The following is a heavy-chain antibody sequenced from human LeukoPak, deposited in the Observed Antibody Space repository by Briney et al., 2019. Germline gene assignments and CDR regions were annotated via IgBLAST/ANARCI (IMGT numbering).Heavy chain of an antibody. D-gene: IGHD5-12*01. CDR1: GFTVSSNY. Sequence: GGSLRLSCAASGFTVSSNYMSWVRQAPGKGLEWVSVIYSGGSTYYADSVKGRFTISRDNSKNTLYLQTNSLRAEDTAVYYCARAQMGVDGYNGYYYYGMDVWGQGTTVTVSS. CDR2: IYSGGST. J-gene: IGHJ6*02. CDR3: ARAQMGVDGYNGYYYYGMDV. V-gene: IGHV3-66*01.